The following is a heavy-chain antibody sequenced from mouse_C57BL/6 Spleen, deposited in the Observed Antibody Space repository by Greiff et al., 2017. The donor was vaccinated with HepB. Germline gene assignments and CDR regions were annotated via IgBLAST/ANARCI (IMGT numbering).Heavy chain of an antibody. J-gene: IGHJ1*03. D-gene: IGHD1-1*01. CDR3: TITVVAKNWYFDV. CDR1: GFTFSSYA. Sequence: EVKLMESGEGLVKPGGSLKLSCAASGFTFSSYAMSWVRQTPEKRLEWVAYISSGGDYIYYADTVKGRFTISRDNARNTLYLQMSSLKSEDTAMYYCTITVVAKNWYFDVWGTGTTVTVSS. V-gene: IGHV5-9-1*02. CDR2: ISSGGDYI.